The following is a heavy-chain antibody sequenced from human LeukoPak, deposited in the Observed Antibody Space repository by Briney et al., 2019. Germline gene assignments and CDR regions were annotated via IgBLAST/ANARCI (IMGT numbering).Heavy chain of an antibody. D-gene: IGHD3-22*01. CDR2: ISYDGSNK. J-gene: IGHJ4*02. CDR1: GFTFSSYG. Sequence: PGGSLRLSCAASGFTFSSYGMHWVRQAPGKGLEWVAVISYDGSNKYYADSVKGRFTISRDNSKNTLYLQMNSLRAEDTAVYYCAKFYDSRSQPLDYWGQGTLVTVSS. CDR3: AKFYDSRSQPLDY. V-gene: IGHV3-30*18.